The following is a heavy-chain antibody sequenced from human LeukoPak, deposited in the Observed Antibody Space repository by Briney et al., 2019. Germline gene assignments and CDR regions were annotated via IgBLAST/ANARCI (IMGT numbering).Heavy chain of an antibody. D-gene: IGHD6-13*01. CDR3: ARTAAGTRWCFDI. V-gene: IGHV4-34*01. CDR2: INHSGST. Sequence: SETLSLTCTVSGGSISSYYWSWIRQPPGKGLEWIGEINHSGSTNYNPSLRSRVTISVDTSKNQFSLKLSTVTAADTAVYYCARTAAGTRWCFDIWGRGTLVTVSS. CDR1: GGSISSYY. J-gene: IGHJ2*01.